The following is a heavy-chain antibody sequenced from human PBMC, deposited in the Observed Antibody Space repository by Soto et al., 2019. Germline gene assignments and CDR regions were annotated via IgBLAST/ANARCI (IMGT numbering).Heavy chain of an antibody. CDR1: VDSISDYY. D-gene: IGHD1-1*01. CDR3: ARLSPSWTERVSLV. V-gene: IGHV4-4*07. J-gene: IGHJ6*01. CDR2: IYSRGST. Sequence: SETLSLTCSVSVDSISDYYWSCIRHPAGKGLEWIGRIYSRGSTNYSPSLKSRVTMSVDTSNNLFSLKLTSVTAADTAVYYCARLSPSWTERVSLVLGQATTVNVSS.